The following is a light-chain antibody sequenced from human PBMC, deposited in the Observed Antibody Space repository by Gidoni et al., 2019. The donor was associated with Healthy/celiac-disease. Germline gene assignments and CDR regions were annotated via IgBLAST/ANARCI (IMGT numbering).Light chain of an antibody. J-gene: IGKJ1*01. CDR1: QSIRND. V-gene: IGKV1-6*01. CDR3: LQDYNYPWT. Sequence: AIQMTQSPSSLSASAGDRVTITCRASQSIRNDLGWYQQKPGKAPKLLIYAASSLQSGVPSRFSGSGSGTDFTLTISSLQPEDFATYYCLQDYNYPWTFGQGTKVEIK. CDR2: AAS.